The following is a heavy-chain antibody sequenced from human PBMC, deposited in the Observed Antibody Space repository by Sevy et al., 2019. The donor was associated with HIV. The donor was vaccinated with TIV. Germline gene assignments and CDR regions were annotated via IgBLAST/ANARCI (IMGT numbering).Heavy chain of an antibody. CDR2: MNPDSGRR. CDR1: GYSLNSYD. CDR3: ARADLDSTTFFYYYGLDV. D-gene: IGHD2-2*01. Sequence: ASVKVSCKASGYSLNSYDINWVRQATGQGLEWMGWMNPDSGRRGYAPKFQGRVTMTTDTSKGPAYMELRGLRSDDSAVYYCARADLDSTTFFYYYGLDVWGQGTTVTVSS. J-gene: IGHJ6*02. V-gene: IGHV1-8*01.